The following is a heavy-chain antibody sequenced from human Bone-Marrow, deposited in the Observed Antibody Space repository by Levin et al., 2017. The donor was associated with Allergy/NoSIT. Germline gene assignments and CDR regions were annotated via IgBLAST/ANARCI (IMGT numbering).Heavy chain of an antibody. D-gene: IGHD3-3*01. CDR1: GFTFSNYW. CDR2: INSDGSST. Sequence: PGESLKISCAASGFTFSNYWMHWVRQAPGKGLVWVSHINSDGSSTTYVDSVKGRFTISRDNAKNTLYLQMNSLRAEDTAVYYCARVGFDFWSAYLSYFDYWGQGTLVTVSS. CDR3: ARVGFDFWSAYLSYFDY. J-gene: IGHJ4*02. V-gene: IGHV3-74*01.